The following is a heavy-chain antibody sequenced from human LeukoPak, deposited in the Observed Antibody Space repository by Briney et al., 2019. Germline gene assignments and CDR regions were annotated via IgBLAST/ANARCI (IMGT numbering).Heavy chain of an antibody. Sequence: SETLSLTCTVSGGSISSYYWSWIRQPAGKGLEWIGRIYTSGSTNYNPSLKSRVTISVDKSKNQLSLKLSSVTAADTAVYYCAREGWEPLRAFDIWGQGTMVTVSS. CDR1: GGSISSYY. D-gene: IGHD1-26*01. CDR3: AREGWEPLRAFDI. V-gene: IGHV4-4*07. CDR2: IYTSGST. J-gene: IGHJ3*02.